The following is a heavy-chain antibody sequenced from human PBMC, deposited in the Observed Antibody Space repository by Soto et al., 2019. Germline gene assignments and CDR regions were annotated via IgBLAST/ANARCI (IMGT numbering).Heavy chain of an antibody. CDR1: GYTFTSYA. Sequence: ASLKVSCKASGYTFTSYAMHWVRQAPGQRLEWMGWINAGNGNTKYSQKFQGRVTITRDTSASTAYMELSSLRSEDTAVYYCARGITLPTPLDYWGQGTLVTVSS. D-gene: IGHD1-20*01. CDR2: INAGNGNT. J-gene: IGHJ4*02. V-gene: IGHV1-3*01. CDR3: ARGITLPTPLDY.